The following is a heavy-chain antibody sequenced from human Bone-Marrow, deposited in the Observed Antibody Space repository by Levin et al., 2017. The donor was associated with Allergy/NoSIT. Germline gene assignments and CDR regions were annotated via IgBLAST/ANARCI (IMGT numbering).Heavy chain of an antibody. CDR1: GGSISSGRYY. V-gene: IGHV4-61*02. J-gene: IGHJ6*03. CDR3: ARDRLASLYYYSMDV. CDR2: IYTTGST. Sequence: SETLSLTCSVSGGSISSGRYYFTWVRQSAGKGLEWIGRIYTTGSTNYNPSLESRVTISRDTFKKEVYLTLSSVTAADTAVYYGARDRLASLYYYSMDVWGRGTTVIVSS.